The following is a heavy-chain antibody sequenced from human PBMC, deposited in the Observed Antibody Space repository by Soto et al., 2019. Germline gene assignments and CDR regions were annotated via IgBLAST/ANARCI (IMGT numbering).Heavy chain of an antibody. V-gene: IGHV4-59*01. Sequence: SETLSLTCTVSGGSISSYYWSWIRQPPGKGLEWIGYIYYSGSTNYNPSLKSRVTISVDTSKNQFSLKLSSVTAADTAVYYCASYTVTTGFDYWGQGTLVTVSS. CDR1: GGSISSYY. CDR2: IYYSGST. CDR3: ASYTVTTGFDY. J-gene: IGHJ4*02. D-gene: IGHD4-17*01.